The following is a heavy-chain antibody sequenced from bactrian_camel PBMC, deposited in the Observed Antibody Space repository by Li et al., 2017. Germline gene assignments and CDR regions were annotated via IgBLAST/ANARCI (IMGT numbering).Heavy chain of an antibody. Sequence: HVQLVESGGGSVQPGGSLRLACEVSGFPIDKSCVGWFRQATGKEREWIASIYRPGGNTFAADSVKGRFTISRDNAKNTVSLQMSNLKPEDTARYYCAAGVSTNFGYWGQGTQVTVS. CDR1: GFPIDKSC. V-gene: IGHV3S6*01. CDR2: IYRPGGNT. J-gene: IGHJ6*01. CDR3: AAGVSTNFGY. D-gene: IGHD3*01.